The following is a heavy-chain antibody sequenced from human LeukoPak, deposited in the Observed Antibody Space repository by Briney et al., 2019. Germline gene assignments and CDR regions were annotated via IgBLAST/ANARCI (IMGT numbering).Heavy chain of an antibody. CDR2: IGGSGGST. D-gene: IGHD3-16*02. Sequence: GGSLRLSCAASGFTFSSYAMSWVRQAPGKGLEWVSAIGGSGGSTYYADSVKGRFTISRDNSKNTLYLQMNSLRAEDTAVYYCAKGGVWGSYRPEYFDYWGQGTLVTVSS. CDR1: GFTFSSYA. V-gene: IGHV3-23*01. J-gene: IGHJ4*02. CDR3: AKGGVWGSYRPEYFDY.